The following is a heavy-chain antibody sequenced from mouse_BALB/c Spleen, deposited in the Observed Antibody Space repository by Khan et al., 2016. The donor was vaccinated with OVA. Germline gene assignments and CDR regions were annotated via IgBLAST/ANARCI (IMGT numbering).Heavy chain of an antibody. CDR3: ARVYGGDFDY. J-gene: IGHJ2*01. Sequence: VQLQEPGPGLVKPSQSLSLTCTVTGYSITSDYAWNWIRQFPGNKLEWMGFISYSGNPNYNPYLKSRASITRDTSKNQFFLHLNSVTTEYTATYYCARVYGGDFDYWGQGTTLTVS. CDR1: GYSITSDYA. D-gene: IGHD1-1*01. CDR2: ISYSGNP. V-gene: IGHV3-2*02.